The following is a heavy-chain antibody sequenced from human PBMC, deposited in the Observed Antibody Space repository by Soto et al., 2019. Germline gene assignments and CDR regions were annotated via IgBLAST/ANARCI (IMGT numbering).Heavy chain of an antibody. CDR2: MSGDGKTI. V-gene: IGHV3-74*01. D-gene: IGHD1-1*01. J-gene: IGHJ5*02. CDR3: ARTYVPGIAGFDP. Sequence: GGSPRLSCAASGFTFSNYFMHWVRQVPGEGLVWVSRMSGDGKTISYADSVKGRFTISRDNAKNTLYLQMNSLRVEDTAVYYCARTYVPGIAGFDPWGQGTLVTVS. CDR1: GFTFSNYF.